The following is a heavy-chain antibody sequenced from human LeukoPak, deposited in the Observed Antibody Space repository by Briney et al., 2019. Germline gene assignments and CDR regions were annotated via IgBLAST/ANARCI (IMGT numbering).Heavy chain of an antibody. Sequence: ASVKVSCKASGYTFTSYGISWVRQAPGQGLEWMGWISAYNGNTNYAQKLQGRVTMTTDTSTSTAYMELRSLRSDDAAVYYCARGAGYCSSSSCYVFDYWGRGTLVSVSS. CDR2: ISAYNGNT. D-gene: IGHD2-2*01. J-gene: IGHJ4*02. CDR1: GYTFTSYG. V-gene: IGHV1-18*04. CDR3: ARGAGYCSSSSCYVFDY.